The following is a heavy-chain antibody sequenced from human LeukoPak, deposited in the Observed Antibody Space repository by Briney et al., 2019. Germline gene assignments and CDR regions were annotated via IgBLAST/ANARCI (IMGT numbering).Heavy chain of an antibody. J-gene: IGHJ4*02. CDR2: IIPIFGTA. V-gene: IGHV1-69*13. D-gene: IGHD3-10*01. Sequence: ASVKVSCKASGGTFSSYAISWVRQAPGQGLEWMGGIIPIFGTANYAQKFQGRVTITADESTSTAYMELSSLRSEDTAVYYCATVLYGSGSYYFDYWGQGTLVTVSS. CDR3: ATVLYGSGSYYFDY. CDR1: GGTFSSYA.